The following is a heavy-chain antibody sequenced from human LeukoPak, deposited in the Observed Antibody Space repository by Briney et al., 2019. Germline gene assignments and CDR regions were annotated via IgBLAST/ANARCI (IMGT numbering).Heavy chain of an antibody. J-gene: IGHJ3*02. Sequence: GGSLRLSCAASGFTFSSYAMSWVRQAPGKGPEWVSAISGSGGSTYYADSVKGRFTISRDNSKNTLYLQMNSLRAEDTAVYYCAKDLIVVVVAARSDAFDIWGQGTMVTVSS. CDR2: ISGSGGST. D-gene: IGHD2-15*01. CDR1: GFTFSSYA. V-gene: IGHV3-23*01. CDR3: AKDLIVVVVAARSDAFDI.